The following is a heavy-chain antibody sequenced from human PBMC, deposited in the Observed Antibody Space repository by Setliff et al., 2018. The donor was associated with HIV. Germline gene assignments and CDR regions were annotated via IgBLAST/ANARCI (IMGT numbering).Heavy chain of an antibody. V-gene: IGHV1-18*01. J-gene: IGHJ3*02. D-gene: IGHD6-13*01. CDR3: ARGFSRWYGAFDM. CDR2: ISTYSDET. CDR1: GYTFTTYG. Sequence: ASVKVSCKPSGYTFTTYGLSWVRQAPGQGLEWMGWISTYSDETSSSQNLQGRLTMTTDTSTGTAYMDLRSLISDDTAVYYCARGFSRWYGAFDMWGQGTVVTVSS.